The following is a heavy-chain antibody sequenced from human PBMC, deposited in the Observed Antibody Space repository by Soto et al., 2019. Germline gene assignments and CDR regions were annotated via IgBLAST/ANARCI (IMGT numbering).Heavy chain of an antibody. CDR1: GGSISSGGYY. CDR3: ARFCSSTSCYRYFDY. V-gene: IGHV4-31*03. J-gene: IGHJ4*03. CDR2: IYYSGST. D-gene: IGHD2-2*01. Sequence: PSETLSLTCTVSGGSISSGGYYWSWIRQHPGKGLEWIGYIYYSGSTYYNPSLKSRVTISVDTSKNQFSLKLSSVTAADTAVYYCARFCSSTSCYRYFDYWGQGTMVTVSS.